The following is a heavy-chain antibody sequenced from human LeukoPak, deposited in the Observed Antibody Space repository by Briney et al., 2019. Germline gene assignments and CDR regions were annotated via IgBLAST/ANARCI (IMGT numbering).Heavy chain of an antibody. D-gene: IGHD6-13*01. CDR3: ARVKDSSSWHYFDF. V-gene: IGHV1-2*02. CDR2: VNPFSGGT. J-gene: IGHJ4*02. CDR1: GYTFTAYY. Sequence: ASVKVSCKASGYTFTAYYIHWLRQAPGQGLEWMGWVNPFSGGTIPAQKFQDRVTMTKDTSINIAYMELSSLRSDDTAVYYCARVKDSSSWHYFDFWGQGTLVTVSS.